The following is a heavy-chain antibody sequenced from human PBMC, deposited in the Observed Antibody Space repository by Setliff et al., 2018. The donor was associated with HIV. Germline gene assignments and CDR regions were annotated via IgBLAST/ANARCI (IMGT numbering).Heavy chain of an antibody. D-gene: IGHD3-16*01. CDR3: ARGPGGEYI. V-gene: IGHV1-69*13. CDR2: IIPMFGTA. CDR1: GGTFSSYA. Sequence: SVKVSCKASGGTFSSYAISWVRQAPGQGLEWMGGIIPMFGTANYAQKFQGRVTISADETTRKAYMELSSLRSEDTAVYYCARGPGGEYIWGQGTMVTVSS. J-gene: IGHJ3*02.